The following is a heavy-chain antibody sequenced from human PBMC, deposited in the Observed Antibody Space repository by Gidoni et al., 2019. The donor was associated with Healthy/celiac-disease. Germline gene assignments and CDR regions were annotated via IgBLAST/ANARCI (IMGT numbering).Heavy chain of an antibody. D-gene: IGHD3-16*01. CDR2: SIPILGIA. Sequence: QVQLVQSGAEVKKPGSSVKVSCKASGGTFSSYASSWVRQAPGQGLQGMGRSIPILGIANDAAKCQGGVTITADKATSTAYRELSSLRSEDTAVYYWARGGVGAYYYYYGMDVWGQGTTVTVSS. CDR3: ARGGVGAYYYYYGMDV. V-gene: IGHV1-69*09. J-gene: IGHJ6*02. CDR1: GGTFSSYA.